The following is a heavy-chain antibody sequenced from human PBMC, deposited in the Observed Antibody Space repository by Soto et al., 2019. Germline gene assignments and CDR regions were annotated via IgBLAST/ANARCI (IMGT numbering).Heavy chain of an antibody. CDR2: VYDTWST. V-gene: IGHV4-59*08. J-gene: IGHJ6*01. CDR1: SGPSKSHN. Sequence: QVQVQQSGPGLVKPSETLSLTCTVSSGPSKSHNWGWIRQPPGRGLESIGYVYDTWSTSYNPSLKSRVTVSADKSTNRISLTLRFVTAADTAVYYCVRQGIGFLHGLVDVWGQGTTVIVSS. CDR3: VRQGIGFLHGLVDV. D-gene: IGHD3-10*01.